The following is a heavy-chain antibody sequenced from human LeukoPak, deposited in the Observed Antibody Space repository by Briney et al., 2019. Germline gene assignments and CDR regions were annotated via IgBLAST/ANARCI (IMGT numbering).Heavy chain of an antibody. CDR1: GFTVSSNY. V-gene: IGHV3-66*01. CDR3: ARAYSSSHYYFDY. D-gene: IGHD6-13*01. CDR2: IYSGGST. Sequence: GGSLRLSCAASGFTVSSNYMSWVRQAPGKGLEWVSVIYSGGSTYYADSVKGRFTISRDNSKNTLYLQMNSLRAEDTAVYYCARAYSSSHYYFDYWGQGTLVTDSS. J-gene: IGHJ4*02.